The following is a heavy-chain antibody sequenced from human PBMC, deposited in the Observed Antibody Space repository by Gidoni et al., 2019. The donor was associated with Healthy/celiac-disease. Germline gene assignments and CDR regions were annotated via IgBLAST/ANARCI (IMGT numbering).Heavy chain of an antibody. D-gene: IGHD3-10*01. V-gene: IGHV4-31*03. J-gene: IGHJ4*02. Sequence: QVQLQESVPGLVKPSQPLSLTCTVSGGSVTTCGYYWSWLRQHPGKGLEWIGYIYYSGSTYDNPSLKSRVTISVDTSKKQFSLKLSSVTAADTAVYYCARVLRAYGSGSYIFDYWGQGTLVTVSS. CDR3: ARVLRAYGSGSYIFDY. CDR1: GGSVTTCGYY. CDR2: IYYSGST.